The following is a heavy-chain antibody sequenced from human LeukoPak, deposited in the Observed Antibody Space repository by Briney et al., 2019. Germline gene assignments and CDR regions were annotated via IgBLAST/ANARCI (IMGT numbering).Heavy chain of an antibody. D-gene: IGHD2-15*01. Sequence: PGGSLRLSCAASGFTFDDYGMSWVRQAPGKGLKWVSGINWNGGSIGYTDSVKGRFTISRDNAKNSLYLEMNSLRAEDTALYYCARGYCSGGVSCRLFDYWGQGTLVTVSS. J-gene: IGHJ4*02. CDR3: ARGYCSGGVSCRLFDY. CDR1: GFTFDDYG. CDR2: INWNGGSI. V-gene: IGHV3-20*04.